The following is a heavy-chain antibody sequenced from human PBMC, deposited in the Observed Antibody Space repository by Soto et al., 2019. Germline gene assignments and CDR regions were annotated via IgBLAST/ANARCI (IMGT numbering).Heavy chain of an antibody. V-gene: IGHV3-74*01. Sequence: GGSLRLSCVASGFTFSSYWMHWVRQTPGKGLVWVSRINSDGSSTYYADSVTGRFTISRDNAKNTLYLQMNSLRAEDTAVYYCARGGLYFDSWGQGTLVTVSS. CDR3: ARGGLYFDS. CDR2: INSDGSST. CDR1: GFTFSSYW. J-gene: IGHJ4*02.